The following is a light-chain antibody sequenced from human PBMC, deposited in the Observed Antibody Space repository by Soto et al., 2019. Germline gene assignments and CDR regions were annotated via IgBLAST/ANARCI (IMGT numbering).Light chain of an antibody. Sequence: QSALTQPASVSGSPGQSITISCTGTSSDIGGYNYVSWYQQLPGKVPKLIIYDVSNRPSGVSDRFSGSKSGNGASRTIAGLQAEDEADYYCSSYTSTGTLYVFGPGTKLTVL. J-gene: IGLJ1*01. V-gene: IGLV2-14*03. CDR2: DVS. CDR3: SSYTSTGTLYV. CDR1: SSDIGGYNY.